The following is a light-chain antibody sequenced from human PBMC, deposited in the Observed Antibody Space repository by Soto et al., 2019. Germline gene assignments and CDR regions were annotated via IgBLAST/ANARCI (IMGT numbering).Light chain of an antibody. J-gene: IGLJ1*01. CDR1: SSNIXAGYD. CDR3: QSYDSSLSVLYV. CDR2: GNS. Sequence: QSVLTQPPSVSGAXXXRVXXXCTGSSSNIXAGYDVHWYQQLPGTAPKLLIYGNSNRPSGVPDRFSGSKSGTSASLAITGLQAEDEADYYCQSYDSSLSVLYVFGTGTKLTVL. V-gene: IGLV1-40*01.